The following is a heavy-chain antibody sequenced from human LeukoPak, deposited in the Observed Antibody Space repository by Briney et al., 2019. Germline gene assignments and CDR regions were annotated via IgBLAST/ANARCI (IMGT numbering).Heavy chain of an antibody. J-gene: IGHJ6*04. CDR3: ARPKLYGSRSYHYYYYYGMDV. CDR1: GCTFSSYA. CDR2: IIPIFGTA. Sequence: AVKVSCKGSGCTFSSYAIGWERQAPGQGLEGMGGIIPIFGTANYAQTFQGRVRITADKYTSTAYMALSSLRSEDTAVYYCARPKLYGSRSYHYYYYYGMDVWGKGTTVTVPS. V-gene: IGHV1-69*06. D-gene: IGHD3-10*01.